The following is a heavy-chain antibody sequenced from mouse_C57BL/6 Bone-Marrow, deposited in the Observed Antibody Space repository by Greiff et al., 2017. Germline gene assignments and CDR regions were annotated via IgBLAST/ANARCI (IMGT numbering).Heavy chain of an antibody. CDR3: ARQGYGTEGYFDY. V-gene: IGHV5-6*01. D-gene: IGHD2-14*01. CDR2: ISSGGSYN. CDR1: GFTFSSYG. J-gene: IGHJ2*01. Sequence: EVKLMESGGDLVKPGGSLKLSCAASGFTFSSYGMSWVRQTPDKRLEWVATISSGGSYNYYPDSVKGRFTISRDNAKNTLYLQMSSLKSEDTAMYYCARQGYGTEGYFDYWGQGTTLTVSS.